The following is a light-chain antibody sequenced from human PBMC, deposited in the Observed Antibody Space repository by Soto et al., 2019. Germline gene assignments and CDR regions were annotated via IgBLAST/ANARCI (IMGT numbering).Light chain of an antibody. CDR1: QTISSW. Sequence: IQMTQSPSTLSGSVGDRVTITCRASQTISSWLAWYQQKPGKAPNLLVYAASSLQSGVPSRVTGSGSGTDFTLTISSLQPEDFATYFCQQSYTTPITFGQGTRLEIK. CDR3: QQSYTTPIT. J-gene: IGKJ5*01. CDR2: AAS. V-gene: IGKV1-39*01.